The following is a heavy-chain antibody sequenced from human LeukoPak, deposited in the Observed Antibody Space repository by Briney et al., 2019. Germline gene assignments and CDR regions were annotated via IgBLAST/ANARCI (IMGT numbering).Heavy chain of an antibody. J-gene: IGHJ4*02. Sequence: ASVKVSCKASGYTFTSYDINWVRQATGQGLEWMGWMNPNSGNTGYAQKFQGRVTMTRNTSISTAYMELSSLRSEDTAVYYCASPRDGYNNPDFDYWGQGTLVTVSS. CDR3: ASPRDGYNNPDFDY. V-gene: IGHV1-8*01. CDR1: GYTFTSYD. CDR2: MNPNSGNT. D-gene: IGHD5-24*01.